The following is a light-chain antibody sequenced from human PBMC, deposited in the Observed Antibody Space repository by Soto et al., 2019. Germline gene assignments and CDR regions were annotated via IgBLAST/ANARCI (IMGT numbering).Light chain of an antibody. J-gene: IGLJ1*01. V-gene: IGLV2-8*01. CDR1: SSDVGGYNY. Sequence: QSALTQPPSASGSPGQSVTISCTGTSSDVGGYNYVSWYQQHPGNAPKLMIYEVSKRPSGVPDRFSGSKSGNTASLTVSGLQAEDEADYYCSSYAGSNNFVFGTGTKFTVL. CDR2: EVS. CDR3: SSYAGSNNFV.